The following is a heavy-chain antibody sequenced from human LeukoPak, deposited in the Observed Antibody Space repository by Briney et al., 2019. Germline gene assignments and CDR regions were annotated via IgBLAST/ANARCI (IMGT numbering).Heavy chain of an antibody. CDR3: ARSSHAIVVVVAATPNWFDP. CDR1: GFTFSSYE. Sequence: GGSLRLSCAASGFTFSSYEMNWVRQAPGKGLEWVSYIGSNGSTIYYADSVKGRFTISRDNAKNSLYLQMNSLRAEDTAVYYCARSSHAIVVVVAATPNWFDPWGQGTLVTVSS. J-gene: IGHJ5*02. V-gene: IGHV3-48*03. CDR2: IGSNGSTI. D-gene: IGHD2-15*01.